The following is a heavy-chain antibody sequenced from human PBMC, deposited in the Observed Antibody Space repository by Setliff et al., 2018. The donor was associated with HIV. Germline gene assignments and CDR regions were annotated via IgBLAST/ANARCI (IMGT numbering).Heavy chain of an antibody. CDR1: GGPVSSSSYY. CDR2: FSYSGTT. CDR3: STDSSGYYSFDY. D-gene: IGHD3-22*01. V-gene: IGHV4-39*02. J-gene: IGHJ4*02. Sequence: SETLSLTCTVSGGPVSSSSYYWGWLRQPPGKGLEWIASFSYSGTTYYSPSLKSRVTMSVDTSKNQFSLQLSSVTAADTAVYFCSTDSSGYYSFDYWGQGTLVTVSS.